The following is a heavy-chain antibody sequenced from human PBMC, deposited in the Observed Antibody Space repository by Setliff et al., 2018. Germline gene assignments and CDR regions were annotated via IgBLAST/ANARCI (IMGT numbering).Heavy chain of an antibody. CDR2: FIPVLGKP. V-gene: IGHV1-69*04. Sequence: ASVKVSCKASGATLSGVVFSWVRQAPGHGLEWMGRFIPVLGKPNYAPRLQGRLTITVDTSTGTSYMDLRSLRSDDTAIYYCATELRSPFWHFDLWGQGSLVTVSS. CDR1: GATLSGVV. J-gene: IGHJ4*02. CDR3: ATELRSPFWHFDL. D-gene: IGHD3-3*01.